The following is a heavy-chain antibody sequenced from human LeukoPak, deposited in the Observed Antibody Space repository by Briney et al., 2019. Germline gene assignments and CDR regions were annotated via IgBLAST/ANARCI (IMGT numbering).Heavy chain of an antibody. CDR1: GGSISSSSYY. Sequence: SETLSLTCTVSGGSISSSSYYWGWIRQPPGKGLEWIGSIYYSGSTYSQPSLRSRVTISVHTSKSQFSLKLSSVTDADTAVYYCARHQGGDGYNYYYYYMDVWGKGTTVTVSS. D-gene: IGHD5-24*01. CDR2: IYYSGST. CDR3: ARHQGGDGYNYYYYYMDV. J-gene: IGHJ6*03. V-gene: IGHV4-39*01.